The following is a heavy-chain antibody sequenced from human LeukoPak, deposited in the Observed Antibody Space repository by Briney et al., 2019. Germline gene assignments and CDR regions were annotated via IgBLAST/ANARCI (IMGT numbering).Heavy chain of an antibody. CDR1: GYSISRGYY. J-gene: IGHJ2*01. D-gene: IGHD2-2*01. V-gene: IGHV4-38-2*01. CDR2: IYHSGST. Sequence: SETLSLTCAVSGYSISRGYYWGWIRQPPGKGLEWIGSIYHSGSTYYNPSLKSRVTISVDTSKNQFSLKLSSVTAADTAVYYCAMIVVVPAAIPYWFFDLWGRGTLVTVSS. CDR3: AMIVVVPAAIPYWFFDL.